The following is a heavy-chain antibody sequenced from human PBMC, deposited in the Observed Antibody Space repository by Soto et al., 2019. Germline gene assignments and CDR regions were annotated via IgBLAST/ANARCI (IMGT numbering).Heavy chain of an antibody. CDR2: ISGGGTFA. J-gene: IGHJ4*02. Sequence: GSLRLSCEASGFNFSDYYMAWFRQAPGKGLEWVSYISGGGTFAKYADSLRGRFTIFRDNAKNSVYLQISSLRADDSATYYCARGHTTVRRAYFDYWGQGTVVTVSS. V-gene: IGHV3-11*06. D-gene: IGHD4-17*01. CDR1: GFNFSDYY. CDR3: ARGHTTVRRAYFDY.